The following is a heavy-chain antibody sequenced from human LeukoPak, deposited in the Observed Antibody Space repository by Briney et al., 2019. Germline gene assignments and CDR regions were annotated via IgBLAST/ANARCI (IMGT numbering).Heavy chain of an antibody. Sequence: GGSLRLSCAASGFTLRSYGMSWVRQAPGKGPEWVSSLSGSGGSTYYADSVKGRFTISRDNSKNTLFLHMNSLRAEDTAVYYCAKALGGYDFDYWGQGTLVTVSS. V-gene: IGHV3-23*01. CDR2: LSGSGGST. CDR3: AKALGGYDFDY. J-gene: IGHJ4*02. CDR1: GFTLRSYG. D-gene: IGHD3-16*01.